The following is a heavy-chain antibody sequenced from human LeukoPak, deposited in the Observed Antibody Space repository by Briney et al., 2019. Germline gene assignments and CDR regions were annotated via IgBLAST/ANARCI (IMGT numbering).Heavy chain of an antibody. Sequence: PSETLSLTCAVYGGSFSGYYWSWIRQPPGKGLEWIGYIYYSGSTYYNPSLKSRVTISVDTSKNQFSLKLSSVTAADAAVYYCARDIGYCSSTSCPLDYYYGMDVWGKGTTVTVSS. CDR2: IYYSGST. V-gene: IGHV4-59*01. J-gene: IGHJ6*04. CDR3: ARDIGYCSSTSCPLDYYYGMDV. D-gene: IGHD2-2*03. CDR1: GGSFSGYY.